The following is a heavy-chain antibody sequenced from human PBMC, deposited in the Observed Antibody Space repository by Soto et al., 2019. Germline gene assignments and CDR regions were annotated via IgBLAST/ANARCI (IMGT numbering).Heavy chain of an antibody. J-gene: IGHJ4*02. CDR2: IYYSGST. D-gene: IGHD2-15*01. V-gene: IGHV4-59*01. Sequence: SETLSLTCTVSGGSISSYYWSWIRQPPGKGLEWIGYIYYSGSTNYNPSLKSRVTISVDTSKNQFSLKLSSVTAADTAVYYCARDTGYCSGGSCFYYFDYWGQGTLVTV. CDR1: GGSISSYY. CDR3: ARDTGYCSGGSCFYYFDY.